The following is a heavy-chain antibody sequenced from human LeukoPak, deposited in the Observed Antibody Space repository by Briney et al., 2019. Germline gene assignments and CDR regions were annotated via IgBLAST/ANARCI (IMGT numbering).Heavy chain of an antibody. CDR1: GYTFTGYY. V-gene: IGHV1-2*02. CDR3: ARGDMTTEIDY. D-gene: IGHD4-17*01. CDR2: INPNSGGT. J-gene: IGHJ4*02. Sequence: GASVNVSCKASGYTFTGYYMHWVRQAPGQGLAWMGWINPNSGGTNYAQKFQGRVTMTRETSISTAYMELSRLRSDDTAVYYCARGDMTTEIDYWGQGTLVTVSS.